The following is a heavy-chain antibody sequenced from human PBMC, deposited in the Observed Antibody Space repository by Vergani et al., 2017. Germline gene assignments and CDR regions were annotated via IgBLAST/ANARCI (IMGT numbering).Heavy chain of an antibody. V-gene: IGHV3-21*01. CDR3: ARELGWCSGGSCPGDY. CDR1: GFTFSSYS. Sequence: EVQLVESGGGLVKPGGSLRLSCAASGFTFSSYSMNWVRQAPGKGLEWVSSISSSSSYIYYADSVKGRFTIARDNAKNSRYRQMNSLRAEDTAVYYCARELGWCSGGSCPGDYWGQGTLVTVSS. D-gene: IGHD2-15*01. J-gene: IGHJ4*02. CDR2: ISSSSSYI.